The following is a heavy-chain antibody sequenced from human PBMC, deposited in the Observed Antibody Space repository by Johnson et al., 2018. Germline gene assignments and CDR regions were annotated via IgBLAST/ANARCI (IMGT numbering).Heavy chain of an antibody. V-gene: IGHV1-58*01. CDR1: GFTFNNSA. J-gene: IGHJ1*01. CDR3: AADQEVGATRGVLVYFQH. Sequence: QLVESGPEVKKPGTSVKVSCKASGFTFNNSAVQWVRQARGQRLEWVGWIGVGSGNTNYAQKFQERVPITRDMSTSTAYMELSSRRSADTAVYYGAADQEVGATRGVLVYFQHWGQGTLVTVSS. CDR2: IGVGSGNT. D-gene: IGHD1-26*01.